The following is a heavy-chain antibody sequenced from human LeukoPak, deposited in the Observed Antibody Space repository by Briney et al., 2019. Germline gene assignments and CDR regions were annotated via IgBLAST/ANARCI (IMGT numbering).Heavy chain of an antibody. Sequence: PGGSLRLSCAASGFTFSSYGMSWIRQPPGKGLEWIGEIKHSGSTNYNPSLKSRVTISVDTSKNQFSLKLSSVTAADTAVYYCARGRADIVVVVAARGWLRWFDPWGQGTLVTVSS. CDR1: GFTFSSYG. V-gene: IGHV4-34*01. CDR3: ARGRADIVVVVAARGWLRWFDP. D-gene: IGHD2-15*01. J-gene: IGHJ5*02. CDR2: IKHSGST.